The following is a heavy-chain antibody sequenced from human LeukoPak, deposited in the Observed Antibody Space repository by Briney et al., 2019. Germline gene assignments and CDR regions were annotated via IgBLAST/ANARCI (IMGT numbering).Heavy chain of an antibody. J-gene: IGHJ4*02. CDR1: GFTFSNYA. CDR2: ISGNGGST. V-gene: IGHV3-23*01. CDR3: ARDIISSGWYRGFDC. D-gene: IGHD6-19*01. Sequence: GGSLRLSCAASGFTFSNYAMSWVRQAPGKGLEWVSAISGNGGSTYYADSVKGRFTISRDNSKNTLYLQMNSLRAEDSAFYYCARDIISSGWYRGFDCWGQGTLVTVSS.